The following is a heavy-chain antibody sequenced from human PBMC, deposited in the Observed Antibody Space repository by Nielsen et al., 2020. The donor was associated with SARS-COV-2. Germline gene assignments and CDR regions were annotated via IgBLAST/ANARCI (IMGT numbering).Heavy chain of an antibody. D-gene: IGHD2-2*01. Sequence: ASVKVSCKASGYTFTSYAMHWVRQAPGQRLEWMGWINAGNGNTKYSQKFQGRVTMTRDTSISTAYMELSRLRSDDTAVYCCARDRIVVVPAAKVDFDYWGQGTLVTVSS. CDR3: ARDRIVVVPAAKVDFDY. CDR2: INAGNGNT. V-gene: IGHV1-3*01. CDR1: GYTFTSYA. J-gene: IGHJ4*02.